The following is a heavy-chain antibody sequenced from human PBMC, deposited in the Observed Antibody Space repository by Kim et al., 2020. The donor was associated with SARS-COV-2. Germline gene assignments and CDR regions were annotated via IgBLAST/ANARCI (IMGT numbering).Heavy chain of an antibody. CDR1: GYTFTGYY. J-gene: IGHJ4*02. V-gene: IGHV1-2*02. D-gene: IGHD2-2*01. CDR3: AREFVVVPVLDY. Sequence: ASVKVSCKASGYTFTGYYMHWVRQAPGQGLEWMGWINPNSGGTNYAQKFQGRVTMTRDTSISTAYMELSRLRSDDTAVYYCAREFVVVPVLDYWGQGTLVTVSS. CDR2: INPNSGGT.